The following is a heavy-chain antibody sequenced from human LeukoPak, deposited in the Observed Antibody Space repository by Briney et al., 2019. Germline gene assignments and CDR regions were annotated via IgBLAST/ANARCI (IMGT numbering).Heavy chain of an antibody. D-gene: IGHD3-22*01. J-gene: IGHJ4*02. CDR3: ARDPDSSGYYFNGGFDY. V-gene: IGHV3-33*01. CDR2: IWYDGSNK. CDR1: GFTFSSYG. Sequence: GRSLRLSCAASGFTFSSYGMHWVRQAPGKGLEWVAVIWYDGSNKYYADSVKGQFTISRDNSKNTLYLQMNSLRAEDTAVYYCARDPDSSGYYFNGGFDYWGQGTLVTVSS.